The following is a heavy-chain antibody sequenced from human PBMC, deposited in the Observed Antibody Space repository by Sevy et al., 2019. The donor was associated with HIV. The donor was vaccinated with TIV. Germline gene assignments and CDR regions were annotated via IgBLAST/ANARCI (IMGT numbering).Heavy chain of an antibody. CDR1: SDSISGHY. CDR3: ARGRDWHWNFDS. Sequence: SETLSLTCSVSSDSISGHYGSWIRQPPGKGLEWIGYVYFNGNTNYNPSLRGRVSLSIDTSRKQFSLRLSSVTAADTAVYYCARGRDWHWNFDSWGQGTLVTVSS. V-gene: IGHV4-4*09. D-gene: IGHD2-21*02. CDR2: VYFNGNT. J-gene: IGHJ5*01.